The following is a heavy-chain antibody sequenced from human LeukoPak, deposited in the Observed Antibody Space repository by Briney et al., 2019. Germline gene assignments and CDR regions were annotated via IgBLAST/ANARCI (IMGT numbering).Heavy chain of an antibody. V-gene: IGHV3-48*03. J-gene: IGHJ4*02. CDR3: EKTHSGSDHRSFDH. Sequence: PGGSLRLSCAASGFTLSGYEMNWVRQSPGKGLEWLSYIGTSGSTIMYAASVEGRLTISRDNGNNSLYLHLHSLRAEDTAVYYCEKTHSGSDHRSFDHWGQGTVVTVSS. CDR2: IGTSGSTI. D-gene: IGHD1-26*01. CDR1: GFTLSGYE.